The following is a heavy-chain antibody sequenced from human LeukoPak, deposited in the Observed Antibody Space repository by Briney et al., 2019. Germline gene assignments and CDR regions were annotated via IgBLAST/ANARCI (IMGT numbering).Heavy chain of an antibody. CDR3: ARSQNYYDSSGYYYRYYYYYYMDV. Sequence: SETLSLTCTVAGGSISSYYWSWIRQPPGKGLGRIGYIYYSGRPKYNPSLKSRVNISVDTSKNQFSLKLSSVTAAVTAVYYCARSQNYYDSSGYYYRYYYYYYMDVWGKGTTVTVSS. J-gene: IGHJ6*03. V-gene: IGHV4-59*01. D-gene: IGHD3-22*01. CDR2: IYYSGRP. CDR1: GGSISSYY.